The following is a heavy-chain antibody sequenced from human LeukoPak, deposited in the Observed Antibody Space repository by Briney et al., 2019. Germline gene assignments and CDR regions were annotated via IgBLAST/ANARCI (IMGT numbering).Heavy chain of an antibody. D-gene: IGHD1-26*01. J-gene: IGHJ4*02. CDR1: GFTFSSYE. CDR3: AKSPVGATIDY. Sequence: GGSLRLACAASGFTFSSYEMHWVRQAPGKGLEWVSYISSSGSTIYYADSVKGRFTISRDNSKNTLYLQMNSLRAEDTAVYYCAKSPVGATIDYWGQGTLVTVSS. V-gene: IGHV3-48*03. CDR2: ISSSGSTI.